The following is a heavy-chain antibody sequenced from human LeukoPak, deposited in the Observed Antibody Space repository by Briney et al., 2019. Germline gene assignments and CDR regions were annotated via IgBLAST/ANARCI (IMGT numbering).Heavy chain of an antibody. Sequence: PGGSLRLSCAASGFTFSSYSMNWVRQAPGKGLEWVSYISSSSSTIYYADSVKGRFTISRDNAKNSLYLQMNSLRAEDTAVYYCARDNEGYYDFWSGYPRYYYYMDVWGKGTTVTVSS. J-gene: IGHJ6*03. V-gene: IGHV3-48*01. CDR2: ISSSSSTI. CDR3: ARDNEGYYDFWSGYPRYYYYMDV. CDR1: GFTFSSYS. D-gene: IGHD3-3*01.